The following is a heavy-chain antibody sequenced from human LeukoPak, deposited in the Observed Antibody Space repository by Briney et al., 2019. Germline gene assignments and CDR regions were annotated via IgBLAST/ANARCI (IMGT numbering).Heavy chain of an antibody. D-gene: IGHD6-6*01. Sequence: GGSLRLSCAASGFTFGSCAMNWVRQAPGKGLEWVSAISDGGAFTYYADSVKGRFTISRDNSKNTLYLQMNSLRAEDTAVYYCAQGSIGFDAFDIWGQGTMVTVSS. CDR3: AQGSIGFDAFDI. CDR1: GFTFGSCA. V-gene: IGHV3-23*01. J-gene: IGHJ3*02. CDR2: ISDGGAFT.